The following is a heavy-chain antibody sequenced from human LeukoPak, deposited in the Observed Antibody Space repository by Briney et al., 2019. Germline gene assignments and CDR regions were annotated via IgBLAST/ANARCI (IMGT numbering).Heavy chain of an antibody. D-gene: IGHD3-22*01. Sequence: GGSLRLSRAASGFTFSNYSMNWVRQAPGKGLEWVSYISSSRSTIHYADSVKGRFTISRDNAKKSLYLQMNSLRAEDTAVYYCARDQRYYYDSSGHFDYWGQGALVTVSS. CDR2: ISSSRSTI. V-gene: IGHV3-48*01. CDR1: GFTFSNYS. J-gene: IGHJ4*02. CDR3: ARDQRYYYDSSGHFDY.